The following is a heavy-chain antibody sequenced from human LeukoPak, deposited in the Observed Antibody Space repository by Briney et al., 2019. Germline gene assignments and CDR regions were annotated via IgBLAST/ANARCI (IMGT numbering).Heavy chain of an antibody. CDR1: GYSFATYW. J-gene: IGHJ4*02. CDR2: IYPDESNI. CDR3: ARPPSRGYSSSFEY. V-gene: IGHV5-51*01. Sequence: GESLKISCKGSGYSFATYWIAWVRQMPGKGLEWMGIIYPDESNISYSPSFRGQVTISADKSISTAYLQWSSLKASDTAIYYCARPPSRGYSSSFEYWGQGTLVTVSS. D-gene: IGHD6-13*01.